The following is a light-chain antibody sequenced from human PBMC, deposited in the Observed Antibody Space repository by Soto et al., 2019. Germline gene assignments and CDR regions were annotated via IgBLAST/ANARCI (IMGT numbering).Light chain of an antibody. V-gene: IGLV2-14*01. J-gene: IGLJ1*01. Sequence: QSALTQSPSASGSPGQSVTISCTGTSSDVGGYNYVSWYQQHPGKAPKLMIYEVSNRPSGVPNRFSGSKSGNTASLTISGLQAEDEADYYCCSYTSPSTYVFGTGTKVTVL. CDR1: SSDVGGYNY. CDR2: EVS. CDR3: CSYTSPSTYV.